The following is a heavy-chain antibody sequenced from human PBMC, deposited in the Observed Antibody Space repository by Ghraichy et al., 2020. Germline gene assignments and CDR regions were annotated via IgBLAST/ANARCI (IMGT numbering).Heavy chain of an antibody. CDR3: VKVGWGWPLHFDY. J-gene: IGHJ4*02. CDR2: TGGSGDKT. D-gene: IGHD7-27*01. CDR1: GFTFSNYA. Sequence: LSLTCAASGFTFSNYAMSWVRQAPGRGLEWVSATGGSGDKTYYADSVRGRFTISRDNSKNTVYLQMKSLRADDTAVYYCVKVGWGWPLHFDYWGQGTLVTVSS. V-gene: IGHV3-23*01.